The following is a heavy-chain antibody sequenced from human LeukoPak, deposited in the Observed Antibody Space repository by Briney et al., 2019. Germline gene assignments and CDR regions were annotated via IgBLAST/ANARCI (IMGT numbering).Heavy chain of an antibody. CDR2: INPSSGRT. CDR3: ARGGLPARSWFDP. D-gene: IGHD3/OR15-3a*01. Sequence: ASVKVSCKASGYTLTSYYMNWVRQAPGQGLEWMGIINPSSGRTTYAQKFQGRVTMTRDTSTSTVYMELTSLRSEDTAVFYCARGGLPARSWFDPWGQGTLDTVSS. J-gene: IGHJ5*02. CDR1: GYTLTSYY. V-gene: IGHV1-46*01.